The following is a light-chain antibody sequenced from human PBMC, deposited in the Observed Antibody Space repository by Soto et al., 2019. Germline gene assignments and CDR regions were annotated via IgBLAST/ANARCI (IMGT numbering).Light chain of an antibody. Sequence: DIVMTQSPDSLAVSLGERATINCKSSQSVLYSSNNKNYLAWYQQKPGQPPKLLIYWASTRESGVPDRFSGSGSGTDFTLTISSLQAEDVAVYYCQQYYSPSLTFGGGTKVDIK. CDR1: QSVLYSSNNKNY. V-gene: IGKV4-1*01. CDR2: WAS. CDR3: QQYYSPSLT. J-gene: IGKJ4*01.